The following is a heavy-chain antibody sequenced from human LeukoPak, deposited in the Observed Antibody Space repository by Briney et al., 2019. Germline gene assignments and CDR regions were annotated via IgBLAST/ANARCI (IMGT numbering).Heavy chain of an antibody. D-gene: IGHD3-3*01. CDR2: FDPEDGET. CDR3: ARVQSPYYDFWSGHAFDI. Sequence: ASVKVSCKVSGYTLTELPMHWVRQAPGKGLEWMGGFDPEDGETIYAQKLQGRVTMTTDTSTSTAYMELRSLRSDDTAVYYCARVQSPYYDFWSGHAFDIWGQGAMVTVSS. J-gene: IGHJ3*02. V-gene: IGHV1-24*01. CDR1: GYTLTELP.